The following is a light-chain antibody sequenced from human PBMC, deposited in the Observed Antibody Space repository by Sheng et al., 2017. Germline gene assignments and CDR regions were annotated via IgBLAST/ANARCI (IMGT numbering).Light chain of an antibody. CDR2: GTS. V-gene: IGKV3-20*01. J-gene: IGKJ3*01. Sequence: ELVLTQSPGTLPLSPGERATLSCRASQTVTSNYLAWYQQRPGQAPRLLIYGTSSRATGIPDRFSGSGSGTDFNLTISRLEPEDFALYYCQQYGTSIGFTFGPGTKVDLK. CDR1: QTVTSNY. CDR3: QQYGTSIGFT.